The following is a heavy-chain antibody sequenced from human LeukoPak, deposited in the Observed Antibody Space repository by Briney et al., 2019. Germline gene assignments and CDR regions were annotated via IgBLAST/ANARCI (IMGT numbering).Heavy chain of an antibody. J-gene: IGHJ4*02. V-gene: IGHV1-8*03. Sequence: GASVTVSCKASGYTFTSYDINWVRQATAQGLEWMGWMNPNSGNTGYAQKFQGRVPITRNTSISTAYMELSRLRCDDTAVYYCARVSVVVVPAAIPLDYWGQGTLVTVSS. D-gene: IGHD2-2*01. CDR1: GYTFTSYD. CDR2: MNPNSGNT. CDR3: ARVSVVVVPAAIPLDY.